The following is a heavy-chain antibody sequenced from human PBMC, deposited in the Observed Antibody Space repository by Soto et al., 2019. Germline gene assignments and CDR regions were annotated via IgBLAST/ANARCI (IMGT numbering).Heavy chain of an antibody. V-gene: IGHV3-53*01. CDR3: TRDGRGLGRLSLFEY. CDR2: IYSGETT. D-gene: IGHD2-21*02. CDR1: GFNVNSDY. J-gene: IGHJ4*02. Sequence: GGSLRLSCAASGFNVNSDYMNWVRQTPGKGLEWVASIYSGETTYYADSVRGRFTISSDKSKNTLYFQLSSRRIEDTAVYYCTRDGRGLGRLSLFEYWGQGVLVTVSS.